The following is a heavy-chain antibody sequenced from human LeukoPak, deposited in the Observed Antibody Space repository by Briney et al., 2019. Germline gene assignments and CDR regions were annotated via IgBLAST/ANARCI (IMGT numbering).Heavy chain of an antibody. CDR2: IYYSGST. CDR1: GASISSSSYY. CDR3: ARDVYFSDTSGYKDY. V-gene: IGHV4-39*07. Sequence: PSETLSLTCAVSGASISSSSYYWGWIRHPPGKGLEWIGNIYYSGSTYYNPSLKSRVTISLDTSKNQFSLKLSSVTAADTAVYYCARDVYFSDTSGYKDYWGQGTLVTVYS. J-gene: IGHJ4*02. D-gene: IGHD3-22*01.